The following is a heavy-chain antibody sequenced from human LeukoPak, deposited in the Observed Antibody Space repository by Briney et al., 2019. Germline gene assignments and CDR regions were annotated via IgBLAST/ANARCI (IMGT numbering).Heavy chain of an antibody. V-gene: IGHV3-30*02. CDR2: IRFDGGNK. CDR3: ARDSSAEIQLWLYFYDY. CDR1: GFTLSNYG. J-gene: IGHJ4*02. D-gene: IGHD5-18*01. Sequence: GGSLRLSCAASGFTLSNYGMHWVRQAPGKGLEWVAFIRFDGGNKYYAESVKGRFTISRDNAKNSLYLQMNSLRAEDTAVYYCARDSSAEIQLWLYFYDYWGQGTLVTVSS.